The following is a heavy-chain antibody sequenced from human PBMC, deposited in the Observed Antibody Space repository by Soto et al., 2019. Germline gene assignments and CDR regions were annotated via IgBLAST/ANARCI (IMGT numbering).Heavy chain of an antibody. V-gene: IGHV3-23*01. Sequence: PGGSLRLSCAASGFTFSSYAMSWVRQAPGKGLEWVSAISGSGGSTYYADTVKGRFTISRDNSKNTLYLQMNSLRAEDTAVYYFANAPAFFGVVIRYYYYYGMDVWGQGTTVTVSS. CDR1: GFTFSSYA. CDR2: ISGSGGST. J-gene: IGHJ6*02. D-gene: IGHD3-3*01. CDR3: ANAPAFFGVVIRYYYYYGMDV.